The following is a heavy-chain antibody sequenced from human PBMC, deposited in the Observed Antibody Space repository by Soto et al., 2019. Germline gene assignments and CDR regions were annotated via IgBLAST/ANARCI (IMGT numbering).Heavy chain of an antibody. V-gene: IGHV3-30*18. CDR3: AKGLGLSAFDI. CDR1: GFTFSSYG. J-gene: IGHJ3*02. Sequence: GGSLRLSCAASGFTFSSYGMHWVRQAPGKGLEWVAVISYDGSNKYYADSVKGRFTISRDNSKNTLYLQMNSLRAEDTAVYYCAKGLGLSAFDIWGQGTMVTVSS. CDR2: ISYDGSNK. D-gene: IGHD7-27*01.